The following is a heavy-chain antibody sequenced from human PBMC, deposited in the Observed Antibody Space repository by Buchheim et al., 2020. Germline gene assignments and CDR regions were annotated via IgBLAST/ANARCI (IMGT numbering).Heavy chain of an antibody. J-gene: IGHJ5*02. V-gene: IGHV1-2*02. CDR2: INPNSGGT. D-gene: IGHD6-13*01. Sequence: QVQLVQSGAEVKKPGASVKVSCKASGYTFTGYYMHWVRQAPGQGLEWMGWINPNSGGTNYAQKFQGRVTMTRDTSISTAYMERSRLRSDDTTVYYCARVVAAAGRGGGDWCDPGGQGT. CDR3: ARVVAAAGRGGGDWCDP. CDR1: GYTFTGYY.